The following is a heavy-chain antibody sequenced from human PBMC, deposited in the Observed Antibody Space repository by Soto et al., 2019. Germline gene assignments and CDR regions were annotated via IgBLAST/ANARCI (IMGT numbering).Heavy chain of an antibody. CDR2: IIPIFGTV. Sequence: QVHLVQSGAEVKKPGSSVKVSCKASGDTSSTYAITWVRQAPGQGLEWMGGIIPIFGTVNYAQKFQGRVTITASESTSTAYMELSSLRSEDTAVYYCARSITDYDVLSASYKDYYHNAMDVWCQGTTVTVSS. J-gene: IGHJ6*02. CDR3: ARSITDYDVLSASYKDYYHNAMDV. D-gene: IGHD3-9*01. V-gene: IGHV1-69*12. CDR1: GDTSSTYA.